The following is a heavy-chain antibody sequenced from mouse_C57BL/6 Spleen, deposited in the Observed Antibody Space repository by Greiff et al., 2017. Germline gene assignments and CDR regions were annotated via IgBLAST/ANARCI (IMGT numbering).Heavy chain of an antibody. J-gene: IGHJ1*03. V-gene: IGHV1-50*01. Sequence: VQLQQPGAELLKPGASVKLSCKASGYTFTSYWMQWVKQRPGQGLEWIGEIDPSDSYTNYNQKFKGKATLTVDTSSSTAYMQLSSLTSEDSAVYYCARGSFSSSYWYFDVWGTGTTVTVSS. CDR1: GYTFTSYW. D-gene: IGHD1-1*01. CDR2: IDPSDSYT. CDR3: ARGSFSSSYWYFDV.